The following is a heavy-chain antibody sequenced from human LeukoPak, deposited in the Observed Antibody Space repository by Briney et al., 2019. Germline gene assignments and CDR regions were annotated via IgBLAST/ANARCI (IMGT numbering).Heavy chain of an antibody. CDR1: GGSISSGPYF. J-gene: IGHJ5*02. V-gene: IGHV4-30-2*06. CDR3: ARATVTYWFDP. CDR2: IWPSGST. D-gene: IGHD4-17*01. Sequence: PSQTLSLTCSVSGGSISSGPYFWSWIRQSPGQGLEWIGYIWPSGSTNYNPSLSGRVAISLDKSRNHFTLMVTAVTAADTAFYYCARATVTYWFDPWGQGTLVTVSS.